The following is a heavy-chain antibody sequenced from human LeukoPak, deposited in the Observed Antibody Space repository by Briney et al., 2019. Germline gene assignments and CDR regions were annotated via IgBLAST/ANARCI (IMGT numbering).Heavy chain of an antibody. Sequence: GGSLRLSCAASGFTFSSYWMSWVRQAPGKGLEWVANIKQDGSEKYYVDSVKGRFTISRDNAKNSLYLQMNSLRAEDTAVYYCASYSSSDTFDYWGQGTLVTVSS. D-gene: IGHD6-6*01. CDR3: ASYSSSDTFDY. CDR1: GFTFSSYW. J-gene: IGHJ4*02. CDR2: IKQDGSEK. V-gene: IGHV3-7*01.